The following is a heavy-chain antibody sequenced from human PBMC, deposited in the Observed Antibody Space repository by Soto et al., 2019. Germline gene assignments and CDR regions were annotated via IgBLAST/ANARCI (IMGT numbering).Heavy chain of an antibody. CDR2: ISYDGSNK. J-gene: IGHJ6*02. CDR1: GFTFSSYA. V-gene: IGHV3-30-3*01. CDR3: ARGANSNYHYYYGMDV. Sequence: QPGGSLRLSCAASGFTFSSYAMHWVRQAPGKGLEWVAVISYDGSNKYYADSVKGRFTISRDNSKNTLYLQMNSLRAEDTAVYYCARGANSNYHYYYGMDVWGQGTTVTVSS. D-gene: IGHD4-4*01.